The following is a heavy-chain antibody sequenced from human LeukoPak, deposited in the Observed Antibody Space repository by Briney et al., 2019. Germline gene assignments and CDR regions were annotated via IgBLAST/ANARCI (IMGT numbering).Heavy chain of an antibody. Sequence: GGSLRLSCAASGFSSSSTWMSWVRQAPGKGLEWVSYISSTSGTIYYADSVQGRFFISRDNAWDSLYLHMNSLRADDTAVYYCARATRSFDYWGRGTLVTVSS. CDR3: ARATRSFDY. CDR1: GFSSSSTW. J-gene: IGHJ4*02. V-gene: IGHV3-48*01. CDR2: ISSTSGTI.